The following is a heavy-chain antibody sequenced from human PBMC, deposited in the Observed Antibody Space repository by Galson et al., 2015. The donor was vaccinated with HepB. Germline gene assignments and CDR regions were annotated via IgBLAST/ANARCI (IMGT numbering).Heavy chain of an antibody. J-gene: IGHJ4*02. CDR3: AKGHFSSSWHFDY. D-gene: IGHD6-13*01. CDR2: ISYDGNNK. Sequence: SLRLSCAASGFTFSNYGMHWVRQAPGKGLEWVALISYDGNNKYSADSVKGRFTISRDNSKNTLYLQMNSLRAEDTAVYYCAKGHFSSSWHFDYWGQGTLVTVSS. CDR1: GFTFSNYG. V-gene: IGHV3-30*18.